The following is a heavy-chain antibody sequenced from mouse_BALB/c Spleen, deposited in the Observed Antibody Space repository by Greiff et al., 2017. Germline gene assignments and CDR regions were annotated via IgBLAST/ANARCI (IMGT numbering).Heavy chain of an antibody. Sequence: VQLQQSGAELVRPGASVTLSCKASGYTFTDYEMHWVKQTPVHGLEWIGAIDPETGGTAYNQKFKGKATLTTDKSSSTAYMELRSLTSEDSAVYYCTRRGSTMITTKYYFDYWGQGTTLTVSS. D-gene: IGHD2-4*01. CDR2: IDPETGGT. J-gene: IGHJ2*01. CDR3: TRRGSTMITTKYYFDY. CDR1: GYTFTDYE. V-gene: IGHV1-15*01.